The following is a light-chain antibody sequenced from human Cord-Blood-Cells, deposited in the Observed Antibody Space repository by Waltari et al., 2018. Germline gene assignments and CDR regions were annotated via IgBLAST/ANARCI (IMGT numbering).Light chain of an antibody. CDR2: EVS. J-gene: IGLJ2*01. CDR1: SSDVGGYHY. CDR3: SSYAGSNRV. V-gene: IGLV2-8*01. Sequence: QSALTQPPSASGSLGQSVTISCPGTSSDVGGYHYVSWYQQHPGKAPKLMIYEVSKRPSGVPDRFSGSKSGNTASLTVSGLQAEDEADYYCSSYAGSNRVFGGGTKLTVL.